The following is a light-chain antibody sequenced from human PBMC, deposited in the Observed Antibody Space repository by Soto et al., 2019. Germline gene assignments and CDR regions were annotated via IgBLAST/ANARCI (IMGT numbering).Light chain of an antibody. Sequence: IPISRSPTTLSAYVGDSVPITCRASQSISNWLAWYQQKPGKAPKLLIYHASSLERGVPSRFSGSVSGTEFTLTITSLQPDDSATYYCQQYYRYRTFGQGSNVDI. V-gene: IGKV1-5*01. CDR1: QSISNW. CDR3: QQYYRYRT. CDR2: HAS. J-gene: IGKJ1*01.